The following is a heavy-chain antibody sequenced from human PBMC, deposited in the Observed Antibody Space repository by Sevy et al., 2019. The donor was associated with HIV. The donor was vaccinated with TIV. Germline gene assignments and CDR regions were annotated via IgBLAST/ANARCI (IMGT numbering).Heavy chain of an antibody. Sequence: GGSLRLSCAASGFTFSSYSMNWVRQAPGKGLEWVSSISSSSSYIYYADSVKGRFTISRDNAKNSLYLQMSSLRAEDTAVYYCAGSGTWDAFDIWGQGTMVTVSS. D-gene: IGHD1-26*01. CDR2: ISSSSSYI. J-gene: IGHJ3*02. CDR3: AGSGTWDAFDI. V-gene: IGHV3-21*01. CDR1: GFTFSSYS.